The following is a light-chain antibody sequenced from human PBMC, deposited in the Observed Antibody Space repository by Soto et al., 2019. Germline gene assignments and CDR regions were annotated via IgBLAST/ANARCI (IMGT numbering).Light chain of an antibody. CDR1: QGIGYT. V-gene: IGKV3D-11*01. CDR3: QQRSIWPWT. J-gene: IGKJ1*01. Sequence: EVVMRQSPATLSVSPGEGATLSFRASQGIGYTLACYQHKPGQAPRLLIYDASKRATGIPARFSGSGSGTDFTLTISSLEPEDFAVYYCQQRSIWPWTFGQGTKVDIK. CDR2: DAS.